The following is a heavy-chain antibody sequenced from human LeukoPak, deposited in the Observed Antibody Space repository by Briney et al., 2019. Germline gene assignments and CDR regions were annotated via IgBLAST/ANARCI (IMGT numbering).Heavy chain of an antibody. Sequence: HPGRSLRLSCAASGFTFSSYAMHWVRQAPGKGLEWVAVISYDGSNKYYADSVKGRSTISRDNSKNTLYLQMNSLRAEDTAVYYCAKDPHYYGSGSEIYYFDYWGQGTLVTVSS. CDR1: GFTFSSYA. V-gene: IGHV3-30-3*01. J-gene: IGHJ4*02. CDR3: AKDPHYYGSGSEIYYFDY. D-gene: IGHD3-10*01. CDR2: ISYDGSNK.